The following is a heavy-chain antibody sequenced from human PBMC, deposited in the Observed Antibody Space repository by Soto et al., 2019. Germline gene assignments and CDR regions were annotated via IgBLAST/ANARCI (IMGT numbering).Heavy chain of an antibody. J-gene: IGHJ3*02. CDR3: ARGGPTPSIAFDI. CDR1: GFTFSSYW. CDR2: IKQDGSEK. Sequence: PGGSLRLSCAASGFTFSSYWMSWVRQAPGKGLEWVANIKQDGSEKYYVDSVKGRFTISRHNAKNSLYLQMNSLRAEDTAVYYCARGGPTPSIAFDIWGQGTMVTVSS. D-gene: IGHD6-6*01. V-gene: IGHV3-7*01.